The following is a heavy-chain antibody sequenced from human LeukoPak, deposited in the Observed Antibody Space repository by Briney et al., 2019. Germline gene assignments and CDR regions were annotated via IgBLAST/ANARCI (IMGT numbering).Heavy chain of an antibody. CDR3: AGGVAMNPDY. Sequence: GASVKVSCKASGYSFTSYYIHWVRLAPGQGLEWMGVINPSGGSTRYAQKFQDRVTMTRDMSTSTVYMELSSLRSEDTAVYYCAGGVAMNPDYWGQGTLVTVSS. D-gene: IGHD2-15*01. V-gene: IGHV1-46*01. CDR1: GYSFTSYY. J-gene: IGHJ4*02. CDR2: INPSGGST.